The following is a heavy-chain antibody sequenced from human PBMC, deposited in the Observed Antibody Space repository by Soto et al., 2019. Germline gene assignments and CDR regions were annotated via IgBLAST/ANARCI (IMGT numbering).Heavy chain of an antibody. CDR3: ARARFQVLYGKPYFDP. V-gene: IGHV4-31*02. Sequence: SETLSLTCTVSGGSITTGGSYWSWIRQHPGKGLEWIGNIYHSGNTYYNPSLKSRLTISVDTSKNHFSLMVDSVTAADTAVYYCARARFQVLYGKPYFDPWGQGTRVTVPS. J-gene: IGHJ5*02. CDR1: GGSITTGGSY. CDR2: IYHSGNT. D-gene: IGHD2-2*02.